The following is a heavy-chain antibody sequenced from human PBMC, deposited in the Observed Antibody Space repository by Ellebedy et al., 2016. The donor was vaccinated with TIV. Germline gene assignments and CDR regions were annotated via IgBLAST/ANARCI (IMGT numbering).Heavy chain of an antibody. J-gene: IGHJ6*02. D-gene: IGHD3-16*01. CDR3: ARHPPWCYSYADV. Sequence: SQTLSLTCAISGDPVSSNSAIWNWIRQSPSRGLEWLGRTYYTSRWYNDYAVSVKGRITINPDTSNNQLSLHLNSVTPEDTAVYYCARHPPWCYSYADVWGQGTTVTVSS. CDR1: GDPVSSNSAI. CDR2: TYYTSRWYN. V-gene: IGHV6-1*01.